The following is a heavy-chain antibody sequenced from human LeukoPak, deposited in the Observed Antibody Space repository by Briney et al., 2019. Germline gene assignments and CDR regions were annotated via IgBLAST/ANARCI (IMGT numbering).Heavy chain of an antibody. Sequence: SETLSLTCNVSGYSISNGYYWGWIRQPPGKGLEWIGCIFHSGSTYYNPSLKSRVTISSDTSKNQFSLKLTSVTAADTAVYYCARLLGAARDYWGQGTLVTVSS. CDR2: IFHSGST. V-gene: IGHV4-38-2*02. CDR1: GYSISNGYY. J-gene: IGHJ4*02. CDR3: ARLLGAARDY. D-gene: IGHD6-6*01.